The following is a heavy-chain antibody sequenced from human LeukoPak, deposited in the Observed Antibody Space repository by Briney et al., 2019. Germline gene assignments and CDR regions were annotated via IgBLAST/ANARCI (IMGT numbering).Heavy chain of an antibody. V-gene: IGHV1-8*01. CDR3: ARGFPITGTHPDFDY. Sequence: GASVKVSCKASGYTFTSYDINWVRQATGQGLEWMGWMNPNSGNTGYAQKFQGRVTMTKNTSISTAYMELSSLRSEDTAVDYCARGFPITGTHPDFDYWGQGTLVTVSS. J-gene: IGHJ4*02. CDR1: GYTFTSYD. D-gene: IGHD1-20*01. CDR2: MNPNSGNT.